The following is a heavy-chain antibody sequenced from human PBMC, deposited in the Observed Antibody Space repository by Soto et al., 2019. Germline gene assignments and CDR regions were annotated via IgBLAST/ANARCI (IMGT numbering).Heavy chain of an antibody. D-gene: IGHD3-10*01. CDR1: GGSISSYY. J-gene: IGHJ6*02. CDR2: IYNGGNT. CDR3: ARDGSDSYGLDV. V-gene: IGHV4-4*07. Sequence: SETLSLTCTVSGGSISSYYWSWIRQSAGKGLEWIGRIYNGGNTQYNPSLKSRVTMSADTSKKQFSLRLNSVTAADTAVYYCARDGSDSYGLDVWGQGTTGTVSS.